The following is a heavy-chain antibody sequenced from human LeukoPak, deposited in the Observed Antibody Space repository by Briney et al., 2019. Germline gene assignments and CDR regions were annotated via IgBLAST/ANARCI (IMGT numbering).Heavy chain of an antibody. CDR1: GFTFSSYA. CDR3: AKDRDDYVWGSYLGAFDI. D-gene: IGHD3-16*01. CDR2: ISGSGGST. J-gene: IGHJ3*02. Sequence: GGSLRLSCAASGFTFSSYAMSWVRQAPGKGLEWVSLISGSGGSTYYADSVKGRSTISRDNSKNTLYLQMNSLRAEDTAVFYCAKDRDDYVWGSYLGAFDIWGQGTMVTVSS. V-gene: IGHV3-23*01.